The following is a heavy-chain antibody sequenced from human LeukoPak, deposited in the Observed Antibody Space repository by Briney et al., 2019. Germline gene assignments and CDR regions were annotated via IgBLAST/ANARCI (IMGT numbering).Heavy chain of an antibody. V-gene: IGHV4-59*01. CDR3: ARVFSGWPYYFDY. CDR2: IYYSGST. J-gene: IGHJ4*02. CDR1: GGSINSYY. D-gene: IGHD6-19*01. Sequence: PTETLSLTCTVSGGSINSYYWSWIRQPPGKGLEWIGYIYYSGSTNYNPSLKSRVTMSVDTSTNHFSLKLSSVTAADTAVYYCARVFSGWPYYFDYWGQGTLVTVPS.